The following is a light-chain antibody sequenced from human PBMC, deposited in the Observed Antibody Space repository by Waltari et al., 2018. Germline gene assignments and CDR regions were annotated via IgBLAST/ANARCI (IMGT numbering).Light chain of an antibody. CDR2: GVS. CDR1: QSVPSNY. V-gene: IGKV3-20*01. Sequence: EIVLTQSPGNLSLSPGESTTVSCRASQSVPSNYLAWYQQKPGQAPRLLIYGVSTRATGVPDRFSGSGSGTDFTLTVSRLEPEDFAVYFCQQFGSSPPTTFGQGTKVEIK. J-gene: IGKJ1*01. CDR3: QQFGSSPPTT.